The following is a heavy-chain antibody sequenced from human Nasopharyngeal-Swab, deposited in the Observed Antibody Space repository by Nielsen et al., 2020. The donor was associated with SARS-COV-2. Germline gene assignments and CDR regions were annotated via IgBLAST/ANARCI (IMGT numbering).Heavy chain of an antibody. Sequence: GGSLRLSCAASGFTFTGSWMHWVRQAPGKGLEWVSGISWNGGSIGYADSVKGRFTISRDNAKNSLYLQMNSLHQGPIGLPPGTLLQEHFWG. J-gene: IGHJ6*01. V-gene: IGHV3-9*01. CDR3: TLLQEHF. CDR2: ISWNGGSI. CDR1: GFTFTGSW.